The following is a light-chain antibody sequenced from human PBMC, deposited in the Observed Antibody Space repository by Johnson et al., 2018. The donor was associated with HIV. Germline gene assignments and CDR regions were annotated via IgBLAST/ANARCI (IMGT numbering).Light chain of an antibody. CDR3: GTWGSRLNSHVIGTRTK. V-gene: IGLV1-51*01. CDR2: DNN. CDR1: SSNIGNNY. Sequence: QSVLTQPPSVSAAPGQKVTISCSGSSSNIGNNYVSWYQQLPGTAPKLLIYDNNKRPSGIPDRFSGSKSGTSATLGITGLQTGDEADYYGGTWGSRLNSHVIGTRTKFG. J-gene: IGLJ6*01.